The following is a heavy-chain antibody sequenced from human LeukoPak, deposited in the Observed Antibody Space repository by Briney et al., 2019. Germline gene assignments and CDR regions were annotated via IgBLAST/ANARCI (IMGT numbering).Heavy chain of an antibody. CDR1: GFTFSSYA. CDR2: ISGSSGNA. Sequence: GGSLRLSCAASGFTFSSYAMNWVRQVPEKGLEWVSAISGSSGNANYADSVKGRFTVSRDNSKNTLYLQMVSLRAEDTALYYRAEDGAKDDRTGSLGHYFDYWGQGILVIVSS. CDR3: AEDGAKDDRTGSLGHYFDY. V-gene: IGHV3-23*01. J-gene: IGHJ4*02. D-gene: IGHD3-22*01.